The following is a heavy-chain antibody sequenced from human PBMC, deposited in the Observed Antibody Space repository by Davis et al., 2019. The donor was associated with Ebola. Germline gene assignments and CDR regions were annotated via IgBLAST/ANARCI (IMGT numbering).Heavy chain of an antibody. J-gene: IGHJ3*01. CDR3: AKDTANIWFDV. CDR2: FGTSGDT. CDR1: GFIFRNYV. V-gene: IGHV3-23*01. D-gene: IGHD2-21*02. Sequence: GSLRLSCAASGFIFRNYVMSWVRQAPGKGLEWVSTFGTSGDTYYADSVKGRFTISRDNSRNTLYLQMNGLRVEDTAMYYCAKDTANIWFDVWGQGTMVTVSS.